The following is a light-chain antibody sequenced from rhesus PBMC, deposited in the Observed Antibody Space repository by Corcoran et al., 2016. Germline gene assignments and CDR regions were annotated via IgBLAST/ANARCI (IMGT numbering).Light chain of an antibody. V-gene: IGKV3-24*04. CDR2: GTA. CDR3: QQRSYLSLT. CDR1: QRVGSY. Sequence: ETVVTQSPATPSLSPGERATLPCRASQRVGSYLAWYQQKPGQAPRLLIYGTASRAPGIPDRFSGGGSRTDLTLTIRRLDPEDVGIYYCQQRSYLSLTFGGGTKVEL. J-gene: IGKJ4*01.